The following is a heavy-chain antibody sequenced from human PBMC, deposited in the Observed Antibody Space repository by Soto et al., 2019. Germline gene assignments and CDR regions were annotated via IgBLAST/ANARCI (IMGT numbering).Heavy chain of an antibody. CDR3: ARELDILTGYYRLGY. CDR2: ISYDGSNK. D-gene: IGHD3-9*01. Sequence: GGSLRLSCAASGFTFSSYAMHWVRQAPGKGLEWVAVISYDGSNKYYADSVKGRFTISRDNSKNTLYLQMNSLRAEDTAVYYCARELDILTGYYRLGYWGQGTLVTVSA. J-gene: IGHJ4*02. CDR1: GFTFSSYA. V-gene: IGHV3-30-3*01.